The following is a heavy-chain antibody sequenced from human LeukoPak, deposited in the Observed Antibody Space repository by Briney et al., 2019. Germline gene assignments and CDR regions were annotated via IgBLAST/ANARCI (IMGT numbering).Heavy chain of an antibody. D-gene: IGHD3-22*01. J-gene: IGHJ4*02. V-gene: IGHV4-34*01. CDR2: INHSGST. CDR1: GGSFSGYY. Sequence: SETLSLTCAVYGGSFSGYYWSWIRQPPGKGLEWVGEINHSGSTNYNPSLKSRVTISVDTSKNQFSLKLSSVTAADTAVYYCARNSYYYDSSGYLPYFFFDYWGQGTLVTVSS. CDR3: ARNSYYYDSSGYLPYFFFDY.